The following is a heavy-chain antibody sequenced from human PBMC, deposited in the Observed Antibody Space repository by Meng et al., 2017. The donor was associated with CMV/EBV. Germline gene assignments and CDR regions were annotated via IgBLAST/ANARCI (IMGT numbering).Heavy chain of an antibody. D-gene: IGHD2-2*02. CDR3: ARDPAKVVPAAIPYYYYGMDV. Sequence: GESLKISCAASGFTFSDYYLSWIRQAPGEGLEWVSYISSSGSTIYYADSVKGRFTISRDNAKNSLYLQMNSLRAEDTAVYYCARDPAKVVPAAIPYYYYGMDVWGQGTTVTVSS. J-gene: IGHJ6*02. CDR1: GFTFSDYY. CDR2: ISSSGSTI. V-gene: IGHV3-11*04.